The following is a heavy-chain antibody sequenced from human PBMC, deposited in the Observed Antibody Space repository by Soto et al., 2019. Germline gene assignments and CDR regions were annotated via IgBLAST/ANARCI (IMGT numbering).Heavy chain of an antibody. CDR2: ISRSSSTI. CDR3: AREVDPWGSYRYALDI. D-gene: IGHD3-16*02. V-gene: IGHV3-48*01. Sequence: GGSLRLSCAASGFTFSSYSMNWVRQVPGKGLEWVSYISRSSSTIYYADSIKGRFTISRDNAKNSLYLQMNSLRAEDTAVYYCAREVDPWGSYRYALDIWGQGKMVTVSS. J-gene: IGHJ3*02. CDR1: GFTFSSYS.